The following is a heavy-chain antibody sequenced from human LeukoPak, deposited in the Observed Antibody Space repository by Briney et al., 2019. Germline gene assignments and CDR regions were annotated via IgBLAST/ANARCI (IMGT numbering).Heavy chain of an antibody. CDR3: XXGXXXVXXTTXYYYYMXV. D-gene: IGHD1-26*01. J-gene: IGHJ6*03. CDR2: VSPSGDIT. Sequence: LRXXCAASGFTFSTYGMNWVRQAPGKGLEWVSGVSPSGDITYYADSVKGRFTISRDNAKNSLYLQMNSQRAEETAVYYCXXGXXXVXXTTXYYYYMXVWGKGTTVTISS. V-gene: IGHV3-23*01. CDR1: GFTFSTYG.